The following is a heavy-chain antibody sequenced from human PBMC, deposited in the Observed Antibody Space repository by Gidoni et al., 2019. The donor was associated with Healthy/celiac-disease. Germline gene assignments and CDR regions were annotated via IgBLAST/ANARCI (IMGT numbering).Heavy chain of an antibody. J-gene: IGHJ3*02. CDR2: ISYDGSNK. CDR3: ARDRDIVVVPAALDAFDI. D-gene: IGHD2-2*01. V-gene: IGHV3-30*01. Sequence: QVQLVESGGGVVQPGRSLRLSCAASGFTFSSYAMHGVRQAPGKGLGWVAVISYDGSNKYYADSVKGRFTISRDNSKNTLYLQMNSLRAEDTAVYYCARDRDIVVVPAALDAFDIWGQGTMVTVSS. CDR1: GFTFSSYA.